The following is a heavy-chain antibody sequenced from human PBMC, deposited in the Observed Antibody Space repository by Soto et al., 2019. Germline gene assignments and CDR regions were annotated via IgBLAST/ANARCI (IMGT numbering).Heavy chain of an antibody. J-gene: IGHJ6*02. V-gene: IGHV3-30*18. CDR1: GFTFSSYG. CDR2: ISYDGSNK. CDR3: AKSAHYYDSSGSKDYYGMDV. Sequence: GGSLRLSCAASGFTFSSYGMHWVRQAPGKGLEWVAVISYDGSNKYYADSVKGRFTISRDNSKNTLYLQMNSLRAEDTAVYYCAKSAHYYDSSGSKDYYGMDVWGHGTTVTVSS. D-gene: IGHD3-22*01.